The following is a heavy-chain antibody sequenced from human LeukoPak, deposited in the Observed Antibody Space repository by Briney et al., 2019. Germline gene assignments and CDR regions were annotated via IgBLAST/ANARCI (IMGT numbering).Heavy chain of an antibody. Sequence: ASVKVSCKASGYPFTGYHIHWVRQAPGQGLEWMGWMNPNSGVTNYAQKFQGRVTMTRDTSISTAYMEPSALRSEDTAVYYCARDFMVRGVTSPDHWGQGSLVTVSS. CDR2: MNPNSGVT. J-gene: IGHJ4*02. CDR1: GYPFTGYH. D-gene: IGHD3-10*01. V-gene: IGHV1-2*02. CDR3: ARDFMVRGVTSPDH.